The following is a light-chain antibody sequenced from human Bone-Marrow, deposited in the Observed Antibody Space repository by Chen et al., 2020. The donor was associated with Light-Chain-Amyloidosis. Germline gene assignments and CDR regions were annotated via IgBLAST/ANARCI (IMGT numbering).Light chain of an antibody. Sequence: QSALTQPASVSGSPGQSITISCTGTSSDVGGYNYVSWYQQHPGKAPKLMIYDVSNRPSGVSNRFSGSKSGNTASRTISGLQAEDEADYYCSSYTSSSTLWVCGGGTKLTVL. CDR3: SSYTSSSTLWV. CDR2: DVS. V-gene: IGLV2-14*03. J-gene: IGLJ3*02. CDR1: SSDVGGYNY.